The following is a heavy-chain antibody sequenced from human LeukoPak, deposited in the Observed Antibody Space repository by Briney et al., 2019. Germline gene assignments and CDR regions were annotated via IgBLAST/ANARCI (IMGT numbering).Heavy chain of an antibody. V-gene: IGHV4-30-4*01. CDR3: ARHFEGGLTMIVVVTPEHGMDV. CDR2: IYYSGST. D-gene: IGHD3-22*01. J-gene: IGHJ6*02. Sequence: PSETLSLTCTVSGGSISSGDYYWSWIRQPPGKGLEWIGYIYYSGSTYYNPSLKSRVTISVDTSKNQFSLKLSSVTAADTAVYYCARHFEGGLTMIVVVTPEHGMDVWGQGTTVTVSS. CDR1: GGSISSGDYY.